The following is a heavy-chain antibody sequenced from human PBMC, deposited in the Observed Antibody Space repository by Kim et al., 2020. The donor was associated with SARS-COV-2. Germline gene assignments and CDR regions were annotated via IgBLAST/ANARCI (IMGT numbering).Heavy chain of an antibody. D-gene: IGHD6-13*01. Sequence: SETLSLTCTVSGGSISSSSYYWGWIRQPPGKGLEWIGSIYYSGSTYYNPSLKSRVTISVDTSKNQFSLKLSSVTAADTAVYYCARLGHSCSWYKAYYYYYMDVWGKGTTVTVSS. V-gene: IGHV4-39*01. CDR2: IYYSGST. J-gene: IGHJ6*03. CDR1: GGSISSSSYY. CDR3: ARLGHSCSWYKAYYYYYMDV.